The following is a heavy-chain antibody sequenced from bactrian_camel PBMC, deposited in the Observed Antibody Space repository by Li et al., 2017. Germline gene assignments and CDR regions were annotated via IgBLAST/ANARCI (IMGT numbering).Heavy chain of an antibody. CDR2: ISSLGGSS. CDR1: GFTSSDYS. V-gene: IGHV3S31*01. J-gene: IGHJ4*01. Sequence: VQLVESGGGLVQPGGSLRLSCAAPGFTSSDYSMNWVRQAPGKGFEWVSGISSLGGSSYYADSVQGRFTISRDNARNTLFPQLNSLKTEDTAMYYCARRVYGGNWYSYNDWGQGTQVTVS. CDR3: ARRVYGGNWYSYND. D-gene: IGHD6*01.